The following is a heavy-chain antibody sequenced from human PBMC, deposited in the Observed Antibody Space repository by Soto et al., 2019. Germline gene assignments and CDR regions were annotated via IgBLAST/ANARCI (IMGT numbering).Heavy chain of an antibody. CDR3: ARDHFGELFAYYGMDV. D-gene: IGHD3-10*01. Sequence: ASVKVSCKASGYTFTSYGISSVRQAPGQGLEWMGWISAYNGNTNYAQKLQGRVTMTTDTSTSTAYMELRSLRSDDTAVYYCARDHFGELFAYYGMDVWGQGTTVTVSS. V-gene: IGHV1-18*01. CDR2: ISAYNGNT. CDR1: GYTFTSYG. J-gene: IGHJ6*02.